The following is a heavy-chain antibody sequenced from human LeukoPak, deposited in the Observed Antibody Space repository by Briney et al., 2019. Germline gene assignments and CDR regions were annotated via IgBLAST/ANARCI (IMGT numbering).Heavy chain of an antibody. J-gene: IGHJ4*02. CDR3: AREVVVAAEGFDY. Sequence: SVKVSCKASGYTFTGYYLHWVRQAPGQGLEWMGWINPNSGGTNYAQTFQGRVTMTRDTSIKTAYLDLSRLRSDDSAVYYCAREVVVAAEGFDYWGQGTLVTVSS. CDR2: INPNSGGT. CDR1: GYTFTGYY. D-gene: IGHD2-15*01. V-gene: IGHV1-2*02.